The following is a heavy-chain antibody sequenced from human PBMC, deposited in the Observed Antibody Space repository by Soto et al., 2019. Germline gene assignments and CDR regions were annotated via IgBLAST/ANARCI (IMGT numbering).Heavy chain of an antibody. V-gene: IGHV3-23*01. CDR1: GIIFSDYA. CDR2: ISGSGDST. CDR3: AKDTGYSSGYGNYYFDY. J-gene: IGHJ4*02. Sequence: PGGSLRLSCAASGIIFSDYAMTWVRQAPGKGLEWVSAISGSGDSTYYADSVRGRFTISRDNSKNTLFLQMNSLRAEDTAVYYCAKDTGYSSGYGNYYFDYWGQGTLVTVSS. D-gene: IGHD6-19*01.